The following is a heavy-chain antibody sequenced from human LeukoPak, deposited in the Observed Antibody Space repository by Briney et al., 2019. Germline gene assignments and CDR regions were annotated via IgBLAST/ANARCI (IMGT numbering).Heavy chain of an antibody. V-gene: IGHV4-39*07. CDR3: ARGWYYGSGRPPPSIYFDY. D-gene: IGHD3-10*01. CDR1: GGSISSSSYY. CDR2: IYYSGST. J-gene: IGHJ4*02. Sequence: SETLSLTCTVSGGSISSSSYYWGWIRQPPGKGLEWIGSIYYSGSTYYNPSLKSRVTISVDTSKNQFSLKLSSVTAADTAVYYCARGWYYGSGRPPPSIYFDYWGQGTLVTVSS.